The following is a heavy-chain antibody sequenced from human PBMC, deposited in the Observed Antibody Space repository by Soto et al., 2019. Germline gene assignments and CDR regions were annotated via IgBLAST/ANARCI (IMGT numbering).Heavy chain of an antibody. D-gene: IGHD2-15*01. J-gene: IGHJ3*01. CDR3: AHFYASIRSPVEAVDV. CDR2: IYWDDDK. Sequence: QITLKESGPALVKPTQPLTLTCTFSGFSLSSSDMAVGWIRQPPGKALEWLALIYWDDDKRYSPSVKNRLTITKDTSKTQVVLMMTNMDPVDTGTSYCAHFYASIRSPVEAVDVWGQGTTVSVSS. V-gene: IGHV2-5*02. CDR1: GFSLSSSDMA.